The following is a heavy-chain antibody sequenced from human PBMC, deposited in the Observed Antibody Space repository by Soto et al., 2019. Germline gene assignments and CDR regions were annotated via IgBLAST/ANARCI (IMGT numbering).Heavy chain of an antibody. CDR3: AKAGGIAVPGSHLDY. CDR1: GFTFSSYA. V-gene: IGHV3-23*01. D-gene: IGHD6-19*01. Sequence: GGSLRLSCAASGFTFSSYAMNWVRQAPGKGLEWVSAISGSGRSTDYADSVEGRFTISRDNSKKTLYLQMSSLRAEDTAVYYCAKAGGIAVPGSHLDYWGQGTLITVSS. J-gene: IGHJ4*02. CDR2: ISGSGRST.